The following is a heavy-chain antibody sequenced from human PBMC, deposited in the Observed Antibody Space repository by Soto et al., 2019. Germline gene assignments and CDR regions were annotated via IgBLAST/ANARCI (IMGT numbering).Heavy chain of an antibody. CDR1: NFVFSVYS. Sequence: QLVESGGGVVQPERSLKLSCTASNFVFSVYSLHWVRQAPGKGLEWVALISYDGGNKYYADCVKGRFTISRDNSKNTLYLQMNSLRREDTAVYYCARDKDQYDFWGGTLDSWGQGTLVTVSS. J-gene: IGHJ4*02. CDR3: ARDKDQYDFWGGTLDS. CDR2: ISYDGGNK. V-gene: IGHV3-30-3*01. D-gene: IGHD3-3*01.